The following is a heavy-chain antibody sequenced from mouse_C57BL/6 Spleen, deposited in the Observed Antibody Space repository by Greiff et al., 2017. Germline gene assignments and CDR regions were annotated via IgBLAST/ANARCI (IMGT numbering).Heavy chain of an antibody. D-gene: IGHD1-1*01. CDR1: GYTFTSYW. CDR3: ARGYYGSSFYWYFDV. Sequence: QVQLQQPGAELVKPGASVKLSCKASGYTFTSYWMPWVKQRPGRGLEWIGRIDPNSGGTKYNEKFKSKATLTVDKPSSTAYMQLSSLTSEDSAVYYCARGYYGSSFYWYFDVWGTGTTVTVSS. CDR2: IDPNSGGT. J-gene: IGHJ1*03. V-gene: IGHV1-72*01.